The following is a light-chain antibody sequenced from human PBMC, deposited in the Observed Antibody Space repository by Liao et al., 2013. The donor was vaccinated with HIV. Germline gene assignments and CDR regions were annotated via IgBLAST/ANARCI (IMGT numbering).Light chain of an antibody. CDR1: KLGDKY. V-gene: IGLV3-1*01. J-gene: IGLJ1*01. CDR3: QVWDRSSDHLYV. Sequence: ELTQPPSVSVSPGQTASIICSGDKLGDKYVCWYKQKPGQSPVLVIYQDIKRPSGIPERFSGSNSGKTATLTIGRVEAGDEADYYCQVWDRSSDHLYVFGTGTKVTVL. CDR2: QDI.